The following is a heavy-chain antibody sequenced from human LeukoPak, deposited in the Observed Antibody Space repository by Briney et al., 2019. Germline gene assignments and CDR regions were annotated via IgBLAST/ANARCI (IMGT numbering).Heavy chain of an antibody. CDR2: IYNSGTT. CDR3: AGGGEAARSLDY. J-gene: IGHJ4*02. D-gene: IGHD3-16*01. Sequence: PGGSLRLSCAASGVTSNYMTWVRQARGQGLEGDSVIYNSGTTYYADSVKGRFTISRDNSKSTLFLYLQMDSLRTDDTAVYYCAGGGEAARSLDYWGQGTLVTVSS. CDR1: GVTSNY. V-gene: IGHV3-66*02.